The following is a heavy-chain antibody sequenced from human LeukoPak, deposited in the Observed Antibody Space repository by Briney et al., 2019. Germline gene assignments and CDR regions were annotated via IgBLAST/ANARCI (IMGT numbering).Heavy chain of an antibody. CDR3: ARKGYYYGSGSYYNGYYYYYMDV. CDR2: MNPNSGNT. D-gene: IGHD3-10*01. V-gene: IGHV1-8*01. CDR1: GYTFTSYD. J-gene: IGHJ6*03. Sequence: ASVKVSCKASGYTFTSYDINWVRQATGQGLEWMGWMNPNSGNTGYAQKFQGRVTMTRNTSISTAYMELSSLRSEDTAVYYCARKGYYYGSGSYYNGYYYYYMDVWGKGTTVTVSS.